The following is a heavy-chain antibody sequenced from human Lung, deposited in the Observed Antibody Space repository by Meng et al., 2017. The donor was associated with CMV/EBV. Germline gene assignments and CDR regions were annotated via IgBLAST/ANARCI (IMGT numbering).Heavy chain of an antibody. CDR2: IYYNGNT. Sequence: SETXSLXCTVSGDSISSSSHYWGWIRQPPGKGLEWIGSIYYNGNTYYNPSLKSRVSISVDTSKNQFSLNLSSVTAADTAVYYCARHLSPYYDSSGYYFDSWXQGTLVTVSS. CDR1: GDSISSSSHY. CDR3: ARHLSPYYDSSGYYFDS. J-gene: IGHJ4*02. D-gene: IGHD3-22*01. V-gene: IGHV4-39*01.